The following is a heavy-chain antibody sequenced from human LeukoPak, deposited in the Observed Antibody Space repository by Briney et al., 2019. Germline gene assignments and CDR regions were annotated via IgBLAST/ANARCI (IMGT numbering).Heavy chain of an antibody. Sequence: GGSLRLSCTASGFTFGDYAMSWVRQAPGKGLEWVGFIRSKAYGGTTEYPASFKGRSTIPRDDSKTIAYLQINSLKTEDTAGYYGTRDLGFVVRGVIIPLDAFDIWGQGTMVTVSS. CDR2: IRSKAYGGTT. CDR1: GFTFGDYA. D-gene: IGHD3-10*01. J-gene: IGHJ3*02. CDR3: TRDLGFVVRGVIIPLDAFDI. V-gene: IGHV3-49*04.